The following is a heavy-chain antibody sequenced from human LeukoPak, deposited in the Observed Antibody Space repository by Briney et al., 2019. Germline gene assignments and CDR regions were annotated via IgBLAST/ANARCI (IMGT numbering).Heavy chain of an antibody. CDR2: ISSSSSYI. V-gene: IGHV3-21*01. D-gene: IGHD7-27*01. CDR3: ARATKTGPFDY. Sequence: VKPGGSLRLSCAASGFTFSSYSMNWVRQAPGKGLEWVSSISSSSSYIYYADSVEGRFTISRDNAKNSLYLQMNSLRAEDTAVYYCARATKTGPFDYWGQGTLVTVSS. CDR1: GFTFSSYS. J-gene: IGHJ4*02.